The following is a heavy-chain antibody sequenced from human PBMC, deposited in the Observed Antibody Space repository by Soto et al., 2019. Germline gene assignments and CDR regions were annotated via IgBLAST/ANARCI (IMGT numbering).Heavy chain of an antibody. V-gene: IGHV3-21*01. CDR1: GFTFSSYS. D-gene: IGHD5-12*01. J-gene: IGHJ3*02. CDR3: ASDDRGYSGYDFSFDI. Sequence: GSLRLSCAASGFTFSSYSMNWVRQAPGKGLEWVSSISSSSSYRYYADSVKGRFTISRDNAKNSLYLQMNSLRAEDTAVYYCASDDRGYSGYDFSFDIWGQGTMVTVSS. CDR2: ISSSSSYR.